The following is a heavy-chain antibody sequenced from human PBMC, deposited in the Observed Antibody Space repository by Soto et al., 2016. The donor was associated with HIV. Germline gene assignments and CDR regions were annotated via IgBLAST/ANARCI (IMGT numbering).Heavy chain of an antibody. Sequence: QVQLQQWGAGLLKPSETLSLTCAVYGGSFSGYYWSWIRQPPGKGLEWIGEINHRGSTNYNPSLKSRVSISVDTSKNQCSLKLSSVTAADTAVYYCARRPLDILTWLPLALWYFDLWGLATLVTVSS. D-gene: IGHD3-9*01. CDR3: ARRPLDILTWLPLALWYFDL. CDR1: GGSFSGYY. J-gene: IGHJ2*01. V-gene: IGHV4-34*01. CDR2: INHRGST.